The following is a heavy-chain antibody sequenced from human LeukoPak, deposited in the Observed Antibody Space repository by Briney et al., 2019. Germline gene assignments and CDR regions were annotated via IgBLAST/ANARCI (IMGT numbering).Heavy chain of an antibody. CDR3: ARPPIIVVVVAAGYYFDY. J-gene: IGHJ4*02. V-gene: IGHV3-23*01. CDR1: GFTFSDYA. Sequence: PGGSLRLSCAASGFTFSDYAMNWVRQAPGEGLEWVSALSGSGRNTYYADSVKGRFTISRDNSKNTLYLQMNSLRAEDTAVYYCARPPIIVVVVAAGYYFDYWGQGTLVTVSS. D-gene: IGHD2-15*01. CDR2: LSGSGRNT.